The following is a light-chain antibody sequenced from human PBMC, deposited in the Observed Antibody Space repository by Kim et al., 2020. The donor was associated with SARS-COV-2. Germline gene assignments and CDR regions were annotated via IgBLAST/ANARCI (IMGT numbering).Light chain of an antibody. Sequence: QTVVTQEPSFSVSPGGTVTLTCGLSSGSVSTSYYPSWYQQTPGQAPRTLIYSTNTRSSGVPDRFSGSILGNKAALTITGAQADDESDYYCVLYMGSGSWGFGGGTQLTVL. J-gene: IGLJ3*02. V-gene: IGLV8-61*01. CDR1: SGSVSTSYY. CDR3: VLYMGSGSWG. CDR2: STN.